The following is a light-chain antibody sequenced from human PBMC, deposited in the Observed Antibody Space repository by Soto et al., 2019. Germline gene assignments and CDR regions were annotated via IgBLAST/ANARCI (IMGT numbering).Light chain of an antibody. CDR2: SNH. Sequence: QAVVTQPPSASGTPGQRVTISCSGSSSNIGSNPVNWYQQLPGTAPKRPIYSNHQRPSGVPDRFSGSKSGTSASLAISGLQSEDDADYYCAAWDDSLSGHWVFGGGTKLTVL. CDR3: AAWDDSLSGHWV. CDR1: SSNIGSNP. J-gene: IGLJ3*02. V-gene: IGLV1-44*01.